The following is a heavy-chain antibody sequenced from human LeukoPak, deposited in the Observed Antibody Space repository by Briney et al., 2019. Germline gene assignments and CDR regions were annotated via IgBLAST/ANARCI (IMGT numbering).Heavy chain of an antibody. CDR3: ARVSRDGYNFGGYFDY. J-gene: IGHJ4*02. V-gene: IGHV3-21*04. CDR2: ISSSSSYI. D-gene: IGHD5-24*01. Sequence: GGSLRLSCAASGFTFRNYGLSWVRQAPGKGLEWVSSISSSSSYIYYADSVKGRFTISRDNAKNSLYLQMNSLRAEDTAVYYCARVSRDGYNFGGYFDYWGQGTLVTVSS. CDR1: GFTFRNYG.